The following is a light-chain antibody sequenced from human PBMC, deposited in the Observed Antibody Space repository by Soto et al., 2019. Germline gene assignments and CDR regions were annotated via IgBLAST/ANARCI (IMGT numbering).Light chain of an antibody. CDR1: QSIGSN. CDR3: PHSTNRPRP. CDR2: GAS. Sequence: THSAVAVSVSPGEIASLSFRASQSIGSNLAWFQQKPVQAPRLLISGASTRATGIPARFSGSGSGTEFTLTISSLQPEDFALYYSPHSTNRPRPSAQRTK. J-gene: IGKJ1*01. V-gene: IGKV3-15*01.